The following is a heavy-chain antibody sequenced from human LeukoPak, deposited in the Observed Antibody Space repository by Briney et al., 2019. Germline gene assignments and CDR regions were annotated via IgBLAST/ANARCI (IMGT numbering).Heavy chain of an antibody. V-gene: IGHV1-58*02. CDR3: AATTCSGGSCYSGFLGH. CDR1: GFTFTSSA. D-gene: IGHD2-15*01. CDR2: IVVGSGNT. J-gene: IGHJ4*02. Sequence: SVKVSCKASGFTFTSSAMQWVRQARGQRLEWIGWIVVGSGNTNYAQKFQERVTITRDMSTSTAYMELSSLRSEDTAVYYCAATTCSGGSCYSGFLGHWGQGTLVTVSS.